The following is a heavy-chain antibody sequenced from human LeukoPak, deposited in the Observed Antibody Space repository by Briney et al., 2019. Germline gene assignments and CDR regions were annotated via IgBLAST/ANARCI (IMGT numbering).Heavy chain of an antibody. CDR1: GYTFTGYY. D-gene: IGHD3-9*01. CDR2: INPNSGGT. V-gene: IGHV1-2*02. CDR3: ARVAVRYFDRDY. J-gene: IGHJ4*02. Sequence: ASVKVSCKASGYTFTGYYMHWVRQAPGQGLEWMGWINPNSGGTNYAQKFQGRVTMTTDTSTGTAYMELRSLRSDDTAVYYCARVAVRYFDRDYWGQGTLVTVSS.